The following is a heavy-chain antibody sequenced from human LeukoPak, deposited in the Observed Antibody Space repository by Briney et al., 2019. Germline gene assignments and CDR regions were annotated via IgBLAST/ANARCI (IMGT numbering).Heavy chain of an antibody. V-gene: IGHV3-64*01. CDR3: ARGVLARGSSGWYFDY. Sequence: GGSLRLSCAASRFTFSSYAMHWVRQAPGKGLEYVSAISSNGGSTYYANSVKGRFTISRDNSKNTLYLQMGSLRAEDMAVYYCARGVLARGSSGWYFDYWGQGTMITVSS. D-gene: IGHD6-19*01. CDR2: ISSNGGST. CDR1: RFTFSSYA. J-gene: IGHJ4*02.